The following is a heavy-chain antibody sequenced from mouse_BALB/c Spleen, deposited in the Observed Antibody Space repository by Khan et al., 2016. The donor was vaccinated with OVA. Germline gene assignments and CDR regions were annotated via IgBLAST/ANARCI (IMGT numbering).Heavy chain of an antibody. V-gene: IGHV2-2*02. CDR3: ARNGDYVHWYFDV. CDR1: GFSLTSYG. CDR2: IWSGGTT. D-gene: IGHD2-13*01. Sequence: QVQLKQSGPGLVQPSQSLSITCTVSGFSLTSYGVHWVRQSPGKGLEWLGVIWSGGTTDYNAAFISRLSISKDNSKSQVFFKMNSLQANDTAIYYWARNGDYVHWYFDVWGAGTTVTVSS. J-gene: IGHJ1*01.